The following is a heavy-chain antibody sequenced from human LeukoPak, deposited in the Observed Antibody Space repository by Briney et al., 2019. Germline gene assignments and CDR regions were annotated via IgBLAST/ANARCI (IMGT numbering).Heavy chain of an antibody. CDR2: ISTGGTT. V-gene: IGHV3-53*01. D-gene: IGHD3-16*02. Sequence: PGGSLRLSCAASGFTVSTNYMSWVRQVSGEGLEFVSFISTGGTTDYADSVKGRFTISSDNSKNTLYLQMNSLRAEDTAVYYCAKDRVNDYVWGSYRSNWFDPWGQGTLVTVSS. CDR1: GFTVSTNY. CDR3: AKDRVNDYVWGSYRSNWFDP. J-gene: IGHJ5*02.